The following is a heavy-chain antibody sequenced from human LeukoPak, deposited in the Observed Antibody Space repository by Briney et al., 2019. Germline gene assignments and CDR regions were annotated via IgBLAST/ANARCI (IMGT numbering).Heavy chain of an antibody. Sequence: PGGSLRLSCAASGFTFRNWSMSWVRQAAGKGLEGVSGISRTGYDTYYADSVKGRFTISRDNSKNTLYLQMNSLGAEDTAVYYCATHVSGSLFYFDYWGQRTLVTVSS. CDR1: GFTFRNWS. D-gene: IGHD3-10*01. CDR3: ATHVSGSLFYFDY. V-gene: IGHV3-23*01. CDR2: ISRTGYDT. J-gene: IGHJ4*02.